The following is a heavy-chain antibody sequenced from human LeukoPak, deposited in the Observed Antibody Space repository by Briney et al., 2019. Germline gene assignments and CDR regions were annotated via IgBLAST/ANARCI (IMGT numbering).Heavy chain of an antibody. CDR1: GGSISSGGYY. Sequence: PSQTLSLTCTVSGGSISSGGYYWSWIRQHPGKGLEWIGYIYYSGSTYYNPSLKSRVTISVDTSKNQFSLKLSSVTAADTAVYYCAKSSLSSSWYMGLDYWGQGTLVTVSS. J-gene: IGHJ4*02. CDR2: IYYSGST. V-gene: IGHV4-31*03. CDR3: AKSSLSSSWYMGLDY. D-gene: IGHD6-13*01.